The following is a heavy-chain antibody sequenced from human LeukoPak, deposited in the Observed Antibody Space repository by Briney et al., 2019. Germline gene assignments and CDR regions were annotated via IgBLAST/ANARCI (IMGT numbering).Heavy chain of an antibody. CDR2: IYPGDSDT. V-gene: IGHV5-51*01. CDR3: ARAAHCSGGSCYSYYGMDV. D-gene: IGHD2-15*01. CDR1: GYSFTSYW. Sequence: GESLKISCKGSGYSFTSYWIGWVRQMPGKGLEWMGIIYPGDSDTRYSPSFQGQVTISADKSISTAYLQWSSLEASDTAMYYCARAAHCSGGSCYSYYGMDVWGQGTTVTVSS. J-gene: IGHJ6*02.